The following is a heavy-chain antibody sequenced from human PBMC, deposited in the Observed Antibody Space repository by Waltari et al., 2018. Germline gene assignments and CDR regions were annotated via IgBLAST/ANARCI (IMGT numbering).Heavy chain of an antibody. D-gene: IGHD2-8*01. CDR3: AKDRGNGVSMFEF. J-gene: IGHJ4*02. CDR1: GFTFYRSV. CDR2: LTESGGTT. Sequence: EVLLLESGGGLVQPGGSLTLSCAASGFTFYRSVMSWVRQAPGKGLEWVASLTESGGTTYYLDSVKGRFTISRDNSKNSLFLEMKSLRVEDTAVYFCAKDRGNGVSMFEFWGQGTLVTASS. V-gene: IGHV3-23*01.